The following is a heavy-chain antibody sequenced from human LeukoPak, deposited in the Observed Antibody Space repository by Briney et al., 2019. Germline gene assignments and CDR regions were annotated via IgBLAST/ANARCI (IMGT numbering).Heavy chain of an antibody. CDR3: TTGIRGD. V-gene: IGHV3-15*04. Sequence: SGGSLRPSCAASGFTFSSYSMNWVRQAPGKGLEWVGRIASKTDGGTTDYAAPVKGRFTISRDDSKNTLFLQMNSLKTEDTAVYYCTTGIRGDCGQGTLVTVSS. J-gene: IGHJ4*02. CDR2: IASKTDGGTT. CDR1: GFTFSSYS.